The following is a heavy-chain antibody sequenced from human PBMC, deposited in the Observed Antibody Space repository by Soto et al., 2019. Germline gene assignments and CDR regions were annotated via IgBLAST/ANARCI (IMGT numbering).Heavy chain of an antibody. V-gene: IGHV4-34*01. Sequence: SETLSLTCAVYGGSFSGYYWSWIRQPPGKGLEWIGEINHSGSTNYNPSLKSRVTISVDTSKNQFSLKLSSVTAADTAVYYCARLMGAGLDYWGQGTLVTVSA. J-gene: IGHJ4*02. CDR3: ARLMGAGLDY. CDR1: GGSFSGYY. D-gene: IGHD3-10*01. CDR2: INHSGST.